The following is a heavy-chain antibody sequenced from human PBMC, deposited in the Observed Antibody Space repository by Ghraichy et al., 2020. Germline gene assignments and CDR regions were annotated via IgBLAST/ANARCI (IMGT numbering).Heavy chain of an antibody. J-gene: IGHJ4*02. D-gene: IGHD1-26*01. CDR3: ARERRGIVGATREEYYFDY. Sequence: ASVKVSCKASGYTFTSYGISWVRQAPGQGLEWMGWISAYNGNTNYAQKLQGRVTMTTDTSTSTAYMELRSLRSDDTAVYYCARERRGIVGATREEYYFDYWGQGTLVTVSS. V-gene: IGHV1-18*04. CDR1: GYTFTSYG. CDR2: ISAYNGNT.